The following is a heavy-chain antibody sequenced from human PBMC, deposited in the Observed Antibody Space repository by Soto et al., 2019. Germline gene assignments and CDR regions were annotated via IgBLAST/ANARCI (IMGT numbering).Heavy chain of an antibody. V-gene: IGHV4-34*01. CDR2: INHSGST. Sequence: PSETLSLTCAVYGGSFSGYYWSWIRQPPGKGLEWTGEINHSGSTNYNPSLKSRVTISVDTSKNQFSLKLSSVTAADTAVYYCARMNRVSWGSGWYLGYYYGMDVWGQGTTVTVSS. CDR1: GGSFSGYY. J-gene: IGHJ6*02. D-gene: IGHD6-19*01. CDR3: ARMNRVSWGSGWYLGYYYGMDV.